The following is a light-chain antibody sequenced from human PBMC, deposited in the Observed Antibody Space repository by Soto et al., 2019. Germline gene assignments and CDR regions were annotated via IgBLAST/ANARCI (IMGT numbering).Light chain of an antibody. CDR2: DVS. Sequence: QCVLTQPASVSGSPGPSITISCPGTSSDVGGYNYVSWYQQHPGKAPKLMIYDVSNRPSGISNRFSGSTSGTTASLTLSGLQAEDEADYFWSLFTSSNTLYVFGTGTKVTVL. CDR1: SSDVGGYNY. V-gene: IGLV2-14*01. CDR3: SLFTSSNTLYV. J-gene: IGLJ1*01.